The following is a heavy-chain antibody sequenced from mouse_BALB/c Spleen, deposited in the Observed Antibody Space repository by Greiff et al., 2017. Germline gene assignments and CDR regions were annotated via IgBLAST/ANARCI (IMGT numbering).Heavy chain of an antibody. CDR1: GYSITSDYA. D-gene: IGHD1-1*01. CDR3: ARDYGSSLWFAY. Sequence: VQLKESGPGLVKPSQSLSLTCTVTGYSITSDYAWNWIRQFPGNKLEWMGYISYSGSTSYNPSLKSRISITRDTSKNQFFLQLNSVTTEDTATYYCARDYGSSLWFAYWGQGTLVTVSA. V-gene: IGHV3-2*02. CDR2: ISYSGST. J-gene: IGHJ3*01.